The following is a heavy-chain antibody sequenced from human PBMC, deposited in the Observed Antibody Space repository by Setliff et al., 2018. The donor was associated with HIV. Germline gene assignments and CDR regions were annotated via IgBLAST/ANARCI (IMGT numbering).Heavy chain of an antibody. CDR3: AREGISGSYFDY. D-gene: IGHD1-26*01. J-gene: IGHJ4*02. V-gene: IGHV1-2*06. Sequence: ASVKVSCKASGFTLTGYYMNWVRQAPGQGLEWMGRINPTSGDTNYAQKFQGRVTMTRDTSISTAYMELSRLKSDDAAVYYCAREGISGSYFDYWGQGTLVTVSS. CDR1: GFTLTGYY. CDR2: INPTSGDT.